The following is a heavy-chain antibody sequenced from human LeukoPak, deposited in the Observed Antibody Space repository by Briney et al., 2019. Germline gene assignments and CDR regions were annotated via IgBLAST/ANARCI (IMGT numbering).Heavy chain of an antibody. CDR3: ARVNYYDSSGYYYESSFDY. Sequence: ASVKVSCKASGYTFSNYIIHWVRQAPGQRLEWMGWINAGNGDTEYSQRFQGRLISTRDTSATTVYMDLSSLRSEDTAGYYCARVNYYDSSGYYYESSFDYWGQGTLVTVSS. D-gene: IGHD3-22*01. V-gene: IGHV1-3*01. J-gene: IGHJ4*02. CDR1: GYTFSNYI. CDR2: INAGNGDT.